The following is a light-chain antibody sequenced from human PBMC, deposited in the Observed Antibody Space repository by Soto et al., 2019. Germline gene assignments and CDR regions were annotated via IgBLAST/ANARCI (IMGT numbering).Light chain of an antibody. V-gene: IGKV3-20*01. CDR3: QQYGSSPPYT. Sequence: EVVLTQSPGTLSLSPGERATLSCRASQSVSNNYLAWYQQKPGQSPKLLIFGSSDRATGIPHRFSGSGSGTDFTLTISSRQHEDVAVYYCQQYGSSPPYTFGQGTKLEIK. CDR1: QSVSNNY. J-gene: IGKJ2*01. CDR2: GSS.